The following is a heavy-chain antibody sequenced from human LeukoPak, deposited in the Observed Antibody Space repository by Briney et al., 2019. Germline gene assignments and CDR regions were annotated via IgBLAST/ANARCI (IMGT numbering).Heavy chain of an antibody. D-gene: IGHD2-15*01. CDR2: SDHRGSA. Sequence: SETLSLTCDVSGYSISSGYYWGWIRQSPGRGLEWIGSSDHRGSAFHNLSFKSRLTISVDTSKNQFSLTLTSVTATDTAVYYCARGGRLMVGASYFDHWGQGMLVIVSS. V-gene: IGHV4-38-2*01. CDR1: GYSISSGYY. J-gene: IGHJ4*02. CDR3: ARGGRLMVGASYFDH.